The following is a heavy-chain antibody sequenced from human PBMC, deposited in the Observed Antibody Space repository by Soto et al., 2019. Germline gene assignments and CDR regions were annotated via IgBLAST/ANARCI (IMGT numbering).Heavy chain of an antibody. CDR1: GFAGRHHY. D-gene: IGHD6-19*01. V-gene: IGHV3-53*01. J-gene: IGHJ6*02. CDR3: ARVGGAGWSSYYYYGMDV. CDR2: IYSGGDT. Sequence: GGSLILSCRAAGFAGRHHYMTWVRQTPGKGLEWVSLIYSGGDTAYADSVKGRFTISRHTSKNTLYLQMNSLRAEDTAVYYCARVGGAGWSSYYYYGMDVWGQGTTVTVSS.